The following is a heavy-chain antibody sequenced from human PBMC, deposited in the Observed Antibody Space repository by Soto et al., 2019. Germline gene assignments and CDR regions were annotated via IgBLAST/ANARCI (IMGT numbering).Heavy chain of an antibody. CDR3: VRDPWAEDDIWRVYPAGGFDT. D-gene: IGHD3-3*01. Sequence: ASVKVSCKASGYTFTSYGISWVRQAPGRGLEWMGWISAYNGNTNYAQKLQGRVTMTTDTSTSTAYMELRSLRSDATAVYYSVRDPWAEDDIWRVYPAGGFDTWGQGTTVTVSS. J-gene: IGHJ5*02. V-gene: IGHV1-18*01. CDR1: GYTFTSYG. CDR2: ISAYNGNT.